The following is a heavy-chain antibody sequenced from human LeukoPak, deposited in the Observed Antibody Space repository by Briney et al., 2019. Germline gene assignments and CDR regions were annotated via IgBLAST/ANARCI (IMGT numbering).Heavy chain of an antibody. Sequence: GGSLRLSCAASGFTFSSYAMHWVRQAPGKGLEWVAVISYDGSNKYYADSVKGRFTISRDNAKNSVSLQMNSLREEDTAVYYCARGYASGNYYYWGQGTLVTVSS. CDR3: ARGYASGNYYY. CDR2: ISYDGSNK. J-gene: IGHJ4*02. D-gene: IGHD3-10*01. V-gene: IGHV3-30-3*01. CDR1: GFTFSSYA.